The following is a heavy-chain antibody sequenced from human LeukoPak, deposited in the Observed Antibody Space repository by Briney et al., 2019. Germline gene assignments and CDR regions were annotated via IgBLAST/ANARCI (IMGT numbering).Heavy chain of an antibody. Sequence: QTGGSLRLSCAASGFTFSNYWMHWVRQAPGEALMWVSRIKSDGSSTTYADSVKGRFTISRDNAKNTLYLQMNSLRAEDTAVYYCSRDSLSSCGGDCYSGLDVWGQETTVTVSS. CDR2: IKSDGSST. J-gene: IGHJ6*02. D-gene: IGHD2-21*02. CDR1: GFTFSNYW. V-gene: IGHV3-74*01. CDR3: SRDSLSSCGGDCYSGLDV.